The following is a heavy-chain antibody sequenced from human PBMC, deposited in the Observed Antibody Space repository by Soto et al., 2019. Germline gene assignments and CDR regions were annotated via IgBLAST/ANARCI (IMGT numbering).Heavy chain of an antibody. J-gene: IGHJ4*02. D-gene: IGHD6-13*01. Sequence: LSLTCTVSGGSISSGGYYWSWIRQHPEKGLEWIGYIYYSGSTFYNASLKSRLSISVDTSKNQLSLKLSSVTSADTAVYYCARDASSSWHFFDYWGQGIPVTVSA. CDR3: ARDASSSWHFFDY. CDR1: GGSISSGGYY. CDR2: IYYSGST. V-gene: IGHV4-31*03.